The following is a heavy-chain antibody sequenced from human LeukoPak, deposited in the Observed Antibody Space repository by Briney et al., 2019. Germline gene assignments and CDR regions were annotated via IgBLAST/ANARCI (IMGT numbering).Heavy chain of an antibody. CDR2: ISWNSGSI. CDR1: GFTFDDYA. V-gene: IGHV3-9*01. Sequence: GGSLRLSCAASGFTFDDYAMHWVRQAPGKGLEWVSGISWNSGSIGYADSVKGRFTISRDNSKNSLYLQMNSLRTEDTALYYCAKDGTSNPGSFDSWGRGTLVTVSS. CDR3: AKDGTSNPGSFDS. D-gene: IGHD3-10*01. J-gene: IGHJ4*02.